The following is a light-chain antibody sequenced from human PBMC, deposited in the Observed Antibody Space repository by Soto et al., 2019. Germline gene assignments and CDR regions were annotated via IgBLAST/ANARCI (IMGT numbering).Light chain of an antibody. J-gene: IGKJ5*01. CDR1: QSFSSSY. CDR3: QQYGTSIP. CDR2: GAS. V-gene: IGKV3-20*01. Sequence: ESVLPQSPGTLYLSPGERATLSCRASQSFSSSYLAWYQQKPGQAPRLLIYGASSRATGIPDSFSGSGSGTDFTLTISRLEPEVLAVYYCQQYGTSIPVGEGTRLQI.